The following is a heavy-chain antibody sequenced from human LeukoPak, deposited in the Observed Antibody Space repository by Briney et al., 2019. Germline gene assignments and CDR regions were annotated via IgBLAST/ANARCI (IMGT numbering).Heavy chain of an antibody. CDR1: GFTFSGYG. J-gene: IGHJ4*02. Sequence: GRSLRLSCAASGFTFSGYGMHWVRQAPGKGLGWVAVISYDGSNKYYADSVKGRFTISRDNSKNTLYLQMNSLRAEDTAVYYCAKDLLRLSFDYWGQGTLVTVSS. D-gene: IGHD2/OR15-2a*01. CDR2: ISYDGSNK. CDR3: AKDLLRLSFDY. V-gene: IGHV3-30*18.